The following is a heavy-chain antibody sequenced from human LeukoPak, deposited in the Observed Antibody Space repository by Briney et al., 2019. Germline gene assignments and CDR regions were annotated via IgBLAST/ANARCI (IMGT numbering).Heavy chain of an antibody. CDR1: GGSISSYY. CDR3: ARSYSSSWYEYFQH. J-gene: IGHJ1*01. Sequence: SETLSLTCTVSGGSISSYYWSWIRQPPGKGLEWIEYISYSGSTNYNPSLKSRDTISVDTSKNQFSLKLRSVTAADTAVYYCARSYSSSWYEYFQHWGQGSLVTVSS. V-gene: IGHV4-59*01. D-gene: IGHD6-13*01. CDR2: ISYSGST.